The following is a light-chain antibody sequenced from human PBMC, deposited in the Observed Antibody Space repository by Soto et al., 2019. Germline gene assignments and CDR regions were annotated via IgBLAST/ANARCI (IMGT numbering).Light chain of an antibody. V-gene: IGLV4-69*01. CDR2: VNSDGSL. Sequence: QLVLTQSPSASASLGASVNLTCTLSSGHSNFAIAWHQQQLEKGPRYLMKVNSDGSLAKGYGNPDRFSGSGSGAERNLTISSLQSEDEGDYYCQTWGTGIQVFGGGTKLTVL. CDR3: QTWGTGIQV. J-gene: IGLJ3*02. CDR1: SGHSNFA.